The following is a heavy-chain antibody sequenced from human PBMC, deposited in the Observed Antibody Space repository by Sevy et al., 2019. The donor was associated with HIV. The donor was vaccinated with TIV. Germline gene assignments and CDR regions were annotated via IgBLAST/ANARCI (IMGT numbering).Heavy chain of an antibody. Sequence: GGSLRLSSAASGFSLSDHAVSWVRQTPGKGLEWLAVISYNGRNQYYADSVKGRFTISKDDSKNTLYLQLNSLRAEDTAVYYCARFVGYCSGGRCSIIDFWGQGTLVTVSS. CDR2: ISYNGRNQ. D-gene: IGHD2-15*01. CDR3: ARFVGYCSGGRCSIIDF. CDR1: GFSLSDHA. V-gene: IGHV3-30*04. J-gene: IGHJ4*02.